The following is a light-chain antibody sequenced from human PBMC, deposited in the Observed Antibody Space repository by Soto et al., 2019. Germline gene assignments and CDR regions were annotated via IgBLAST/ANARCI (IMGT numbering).Light chain of an antibody. Sequence: DIQMTQSPSSLSASVGDRVSITCRASQSISSYLNWYQQKPGKAPKLLIYAASRLQSGVPSRFSGSGSVTDFTLTISSLQPEDFATYYCQQSYSTPPYTFGQGTKLEIK. CDR1: QSISSY. CDR2: AAS. J-gene: IGKJ2*01. CDR3: QQSYSTPPYT. V-gene: IGKV1-39*01.